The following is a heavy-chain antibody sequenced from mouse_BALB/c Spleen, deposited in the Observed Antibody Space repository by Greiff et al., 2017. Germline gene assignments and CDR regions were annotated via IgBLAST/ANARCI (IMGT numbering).Heavy chain of an antibody. CDR1: GFTFSDYY. J-gene: IGHJ3*01. Sequence: EVQVVESGGGLVKPGGSLKLSCAASGFTFSDYYMYWVRQTPEKRLEWVATISDGGSYTYYPDSVKGRFTISRDNAKNNLYLQMSSLKSEDTAMYYCARGGIYGYDEGAWFAYWGQGTLVTVSA. V-gene: IGHV5-4*02. D-gene: IGHD2-2*01. CDR3: ARGGIYGYDEGAWFAY. CDR2: ISDGGSYT.